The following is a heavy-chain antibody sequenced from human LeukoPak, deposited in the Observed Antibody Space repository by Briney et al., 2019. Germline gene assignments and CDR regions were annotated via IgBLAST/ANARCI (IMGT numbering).Heavy chain of an antibody. V-gene: IGHV1-8*03. CDR2: MNPNSGNT. CDR3: ARSTVTTDYFDY. J-gene: IGHJ4*02. D-gene: IGHD4-11*01. CDR1: GYTFTSYD. Sequence: ASVKVSCKASGYTFTSYDINWVRQAPGQGLEWMGWMNPNSGNTGYAQKFQGRVTTTRNTSISTAYMELSSLRSEDTAVYYCARSTVTTDYFDYWGQGTLVTVSS.